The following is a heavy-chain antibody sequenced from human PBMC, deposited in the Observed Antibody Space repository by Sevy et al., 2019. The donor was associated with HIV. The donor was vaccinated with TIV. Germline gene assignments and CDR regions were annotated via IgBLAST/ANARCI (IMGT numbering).Heavy chain of an antibody. Sequence: ASVKVSCKAFGGTFGSYAISWVRQAPGQGLEWMGGIIPISATANYAQKFQGRVTITADESTSTAYMEMSGLRSEDTAVYYCASTDYYDSDGYYLYAFDIWGQGTVVTVSS. D-gene: IGHD3-22*01. V-gene: IGHV1-69*13. CDR2: IIPISATA. CDR3: ASTDYYDSDGYYLYAFDI. CDR1: GGTFGSYA. J-gene: IGHJ3*02.